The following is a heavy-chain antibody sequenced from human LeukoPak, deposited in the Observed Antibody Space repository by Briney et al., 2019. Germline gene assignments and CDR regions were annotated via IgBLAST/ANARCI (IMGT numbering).Heavy chain of an antibody. CDR1: GGSISSHY. CDR2: IYYSGST. Sequence: SETLSLTCTVPGGSISSHYWRWLRQPPGKGLEWIGYIYYSGSTNYNPSLKSRVTISVDTSKNQFSLKLSSVTAADTAVYYCARGLDYDFWSGYSYYFDYWGQGTLVTVSS. D-gene: IGHD3-3*01. CDR3: ARGLDYDFWSGYSYYFDY. V-gene: IGHV4-59*11. J-gene: IGHJ4*02.